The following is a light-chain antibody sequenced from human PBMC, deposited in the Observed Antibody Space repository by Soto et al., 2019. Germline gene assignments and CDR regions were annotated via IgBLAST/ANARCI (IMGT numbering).Light chain of an antibody. J-gene: IGKJ1*01. CDR1: QSISNY. Sequence: DIPMTQSPSSLSTSVGDRVTITCRASQSISNYLNWYQQKPGRVPKLLIYAASRLQSGVTSRFSGSGSGTDFTLTISSLQPEDFATYYCQQSYTTPWTFGQGTKVEIK. CDR2: AAS. CDR3: QQSYTTPWT. V-gene: IGKV1-39*01.